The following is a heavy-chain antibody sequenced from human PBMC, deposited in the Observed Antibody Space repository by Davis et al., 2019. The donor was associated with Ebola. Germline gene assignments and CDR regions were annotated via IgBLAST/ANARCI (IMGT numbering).Heavy chain of an antibody. Sequence: AASVKVSCKASGGTFSSHAVSWVRQAPGQGLEWMGWISAYNGNTNYAQKLQGRVTMTTDTSTSTAYMELRSLRSDDTAVYYCARFRAVAGTSMLRWFDPWGQGTLVTVSS. V-gene: IGHV1-18*01. CDR3: ARFRAVAGTSMLRWFDP. D-gene: IGHD6-19*01. CDR1: GGTFSSHA. J-gene: IGHJ5*02. CDR2: ISAYNGNT.